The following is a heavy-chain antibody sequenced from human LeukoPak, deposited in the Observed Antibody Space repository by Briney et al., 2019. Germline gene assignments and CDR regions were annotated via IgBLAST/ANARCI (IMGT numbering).Heavy chain of an antibody. CDR3: ARHMVGLRLGELSPDY. D-gene: IGHD3-16*02. CDR1: GGSISSSSYY. V-gene: IGHV4-39*01. Sequence: PSETLSLTCTVSGGSISSSSYYWGWIRQPPGKGLEWIGSIYYSGSTYYNPSLKSRVTISVDTSKNQFSLKLSSVTAADTAVYYCARHMVGLRLGELSPDYWGQGTLVTVSS. CDR2: IYYSGST. J-gene: IGHJ4*02.